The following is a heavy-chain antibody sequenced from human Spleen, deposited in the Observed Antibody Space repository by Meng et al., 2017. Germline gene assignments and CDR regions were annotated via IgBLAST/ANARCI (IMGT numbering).Heavy chain of an antibody. J-gene: IGHJ4*02. CDR3: ARDEDISAAGKLFGDY. D-gene: IGHD6-25*01. CDR2: INPKSGDT. Sequence: QVQLVQSGYELRKPGASLKVSCKASGYTLTSYAIKWLRQAPGQGLEWMGRINPKSGDTHYAQKFQARVTMTGDTSISTAYMELSGLRSDDTAMYYCARDEDISAAGKLFGDYWGQGTLVTVSS. V-gene: IGHV1-2*06. CDR1: GYTLTSYA.